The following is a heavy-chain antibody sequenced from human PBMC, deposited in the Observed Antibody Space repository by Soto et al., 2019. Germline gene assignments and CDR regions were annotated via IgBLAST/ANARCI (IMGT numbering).Heavy chain of an antibody. CDR2: IYTTGSA. J-gene: IGHJ5*02. CDR1: GVSLKTYY. V-gene: IGHV4-4*07. Sequence: SATLSLTCAVSGVSLKTYYWSWIRTPAGKGLEWIGRIYTTGSANHNPSLKSRVTMSVDTSKNQVSLKLTSVTAADAGVYYCARDDYYDSNNWFDPWGQGILVTVSA. CDR3: ARDDYYDSNNWFDP. D-gene: IGHD3-9*01.